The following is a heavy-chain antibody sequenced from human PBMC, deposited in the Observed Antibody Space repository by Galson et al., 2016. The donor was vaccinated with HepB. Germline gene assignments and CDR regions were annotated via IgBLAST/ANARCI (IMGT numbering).Heavy chain of an antibody. D-gene: IGHD4-23*01. J-gene: IGHJ4*02. CDR2: VSWDATTI. V-gene: IGHV3-43*01. Sequence: SLRLSCAASGFTFDDYTMHWVRQAPGKGLEWVSLVSWDATTIYYAESVKGRFTISRDNSKNSLYLQMNSLTSEDTALYYCARETTIWGNGFQYWGQGTLVTVSS. CDR3: ARETTIWGNGFQY. CDR1: GFTFDDYT.